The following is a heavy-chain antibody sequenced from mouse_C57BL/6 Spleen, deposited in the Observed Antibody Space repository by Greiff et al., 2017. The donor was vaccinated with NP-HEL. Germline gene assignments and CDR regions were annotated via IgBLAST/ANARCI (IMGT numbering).Heavy chain of an antibody. J-gene: IGHJ1*03. D-gene: IGHD1-1*02. CDR2: INSDGGSI. CDR1: EYEFPSHD. V-gene: IGHV5-2*01. Sequence: EVKLQESGGGLVQPGESLKLSCESNEYEFPSHDMSWVRKTPEKRLELVAAINSDGGSIYYPDTMERRFIISRDNTKKTLYLQMRRLRSEDTALYYCARHGEDGGGYFDVWGTGTTVTVSS. CDR3: ARHGEDGGGYFDV.